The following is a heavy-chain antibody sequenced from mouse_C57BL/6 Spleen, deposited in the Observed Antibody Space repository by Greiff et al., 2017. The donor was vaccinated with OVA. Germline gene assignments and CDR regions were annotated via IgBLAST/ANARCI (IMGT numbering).Heavy chain of an antibody. V-gene: IGHV1-39*01. Sequence: VQLKQSGPELVKPGASVKISCKASGYSFTDYNMNWVKQSNGKSLEWIGVFNPNYGTTSYNQKFKGKATLTVDQSSSTAYMQLNSLTSDDSAVYYCARSYCYDSSDYYAMEYWGQGTSVTVS. CDR2: FNPNYGTT. CDR1: GYSFTDYN. CDR3: ARSYCYDSSDYYAMEY. J-gene: IGHJ4*01. D-gene: IGHD1-1*01.